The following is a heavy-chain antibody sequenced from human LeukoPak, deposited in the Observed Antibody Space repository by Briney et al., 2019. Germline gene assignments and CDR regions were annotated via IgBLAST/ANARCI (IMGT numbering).Heavy chain of an antibody. J-gene: IGHJ4*02. CDR1: GYTFTGYY. D-gene: IGHD4-23*01. Sequence: ASVKVSFKASGYTFTGYYMHWVRQAPGQGLEWMGWINPNSGGTNYAQKFQGRVTMTRDTSISTAYMELSWLRSDDTALYYCATACAGNSVPDYWGQGTLVTVSS. V-gene: IGHV1-2*02. CDR2: INPNSGGT. CDR3: ATACAGNSVPDY.